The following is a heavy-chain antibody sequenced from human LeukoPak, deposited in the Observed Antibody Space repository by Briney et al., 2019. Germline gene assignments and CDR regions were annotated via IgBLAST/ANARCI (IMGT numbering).Heavy chain of an antibody. CDR1: GFTFSNHA. Sequence: GGSLRLSCVASGFTFSNHAMTWVRQAPGKGLEWVSAITGSGPTTFYADSVKGRFTISRDNSNNLLALQMTSLRVEDTAVYYCAKAPDSVWGRYRHNYFDSWGQG. CDR2: ITGSGPTT. CDR3: AKAPDSVWGRYRHNYFDS. D-gene: IGHD3-16*02. J-gene: IGHJ5*01. V-gene: IGHV3-23*01.